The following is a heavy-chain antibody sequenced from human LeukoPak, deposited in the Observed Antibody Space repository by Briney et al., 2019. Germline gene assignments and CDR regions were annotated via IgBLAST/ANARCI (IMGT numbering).Heavy chain of an antibody. Sequence: GASEKVSCKASGYTFTSYGFTWVRQTPGQGLEWMGWISAYNGNTNYAQKLQGRVTMTTDTSTSTAYMELRSLRSDDTAVYYCARSDSSGRYGGYYYYYMDVWGKGTTVTVSS. CDR2: ISAYNGNT. CDR3: ARSDSSGRYGGYYYYYMDV. J-gene: IGHJ6*03. V-gene: IGHV1-18*01. CDR1: GYTFTSYG. D-gene: IGHD6-19*01.